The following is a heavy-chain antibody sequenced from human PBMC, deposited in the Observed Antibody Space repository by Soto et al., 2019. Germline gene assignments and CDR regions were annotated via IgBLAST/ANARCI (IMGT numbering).Heavy chain of an antibody. V-gene: IGHV3-23*01. J-gene: IGHJ4*02. CDR3: AKGADYDFWSGNGFDY. CDR2: ISGSGGST. CDR1: GFTFSSYA. D-gene: IGHD3-3*01. Sequence: GGSLRLSCAASGFTFSSYAMSWVRQATGKGLEWVSAISGSGGSTYYADSVKGRFTISRDNSKNTLYLQMNSLRAEDTAVYYCAKGADYDFWSGNGFDYWGQGTLVTVSS.